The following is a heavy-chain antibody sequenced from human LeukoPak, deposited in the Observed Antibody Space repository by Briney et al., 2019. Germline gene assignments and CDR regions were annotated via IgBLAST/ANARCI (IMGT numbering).Heavy chain of an antibody. CDR1: GFTFSSYG. CDR2: IRYDGSNK. Sequence: PGGSLGLSCAASGFTFSSYGMHWVRQAPGKGLEWVAFIRYDGSNKYYADSVKGRFTISRDNSKNTLYLQMNSLRAEDTAVYYCAKDWGYCSSTSCYILSAGFDYWGQGTLVTVSS. V-gene: IGHV3-30*02. J-gene: IGHJ4*02. D-gene: IGHD2-2*02. CDR3: AKDWGYCSSTSCYILSAGFDY.